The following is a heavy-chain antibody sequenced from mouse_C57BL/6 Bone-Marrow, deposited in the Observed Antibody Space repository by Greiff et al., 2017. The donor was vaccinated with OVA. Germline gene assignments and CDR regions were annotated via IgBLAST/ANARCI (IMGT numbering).Heavy chain of an antibody. CDR1: GFTFSDYY. CDR2: INYDGSST. J-gene: IGHJ3*01. V-gene: IGHV5-16*01. Sequence: EVKVVESEGGLVQPGSSMKLSCTASGFTFSDYYMAWVRQVPEKGLEWVANINYDGSSTYYLDSLKSRFIISRDNAKNILYLQMSSLKSEDTATYYCARDDDYDGIFAYWGQGTLVTVSA. CDR3: ARDDDYDGIFAY. D-gene: IGHD2-4*01.